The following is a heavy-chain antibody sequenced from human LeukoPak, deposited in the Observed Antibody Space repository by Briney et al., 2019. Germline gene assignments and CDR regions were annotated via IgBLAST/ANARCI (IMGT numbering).Heavy chain of an antibody. CDR1: GYTFTGYY. V-gene: IGHV1-2*02. Sequence: ASVKVSCKASGYTFTGYYMHWVRQAPGQGLKWMGWINPNSGGTNYAQKFQGRVTMTRDTSISTAYMELSRLRSDDTAVYYCARDLRIVGATPIDYWGQGTLVTVSS. D-gene: IGHD1-26*01. CDR2: INPNSGGT. J-gene: IGHJ4*02. CDR3: ARDLRIVGATPIDY.